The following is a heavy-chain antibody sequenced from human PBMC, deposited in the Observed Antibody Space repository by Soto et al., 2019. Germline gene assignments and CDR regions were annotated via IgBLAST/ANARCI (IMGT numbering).Heavy chain of an antibody. J-gene: IGHJ4*02. Sequence: PXETLCLTCSIYSVSFSGYYWSWIRQPPGKGLEWIGEIIQSGNTNYSPSLKSRVSISIDTSKKQFSLNLASVSAADTAVYYCARAPKVSGSSQTRPDFWGQGTLVTVSS. CDR2: IIQSGNT. V-gene: IGHV4-34*12. CDR1: SVSFSGYY. D-gene: IGHD6-6*01. CDR3: ARAPKVSGSSQTRPDF.